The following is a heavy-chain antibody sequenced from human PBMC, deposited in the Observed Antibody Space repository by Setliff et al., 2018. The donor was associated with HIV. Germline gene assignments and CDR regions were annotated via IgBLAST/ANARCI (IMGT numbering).Heavy chain of an antibody. J-gene: IGHJ5*02. CDR3: TRGARPTDEYVWFDP. Sequence: GVLRLSCTTSGFTFGDYPMGWFRQAPGKGLEWVSFIRTKAYRGTTEYAASVEGRFSISRDDSKSIAYLQMNSLTTEDTAVYYCTRGARPTDEYVWFDPWGQGTLVTVSS. V-gene: IGHV3-49*03. CDR1: GFTFGDYP. D-gene: IGHD4-17*01. CDR2: IRTKAYRGTT.